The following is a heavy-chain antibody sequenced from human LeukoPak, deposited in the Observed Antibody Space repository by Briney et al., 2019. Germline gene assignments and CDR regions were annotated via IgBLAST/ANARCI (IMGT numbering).Heavy chain of an antibody. V-gene: IGHV3-23*01. Sequence: GGSLRLSCAASGFTFNNFAMSWVRQAPGKGLEWVSLIMGSGGDTYFADSVKGRFTISRDNSMNTLYLEVNSLRAEDTAVYYCVKGRGDGYSYPLLFDHWGQGTQVTVSS. D-gene: IGHD5-24*01. CDR3: VKGRGDGYSYPLLFDH. CDR2: IMGSGGDT. CDR1: GFTFNNFA. J-gene: IGHJ4*02.